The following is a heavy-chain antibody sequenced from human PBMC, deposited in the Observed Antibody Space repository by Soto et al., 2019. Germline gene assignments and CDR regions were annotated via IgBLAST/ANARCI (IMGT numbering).Heavy chain of an antibody. Sequence: SETVSLTCAVSGGSISSGGYPWSWIRQPPGKGLEWIGYIYHSGSTYYNPSLKSRVTISVDRSKNQFSLKLSSVTAADTAVYYCARGNDYVWGSYRHHYYFDYWGQGTLVTVSS. CDR1: GGSISSGGYP. V-gene: IGHV4-30-2*01. D-gene: IGHD3-16*02. CDR2: IYHSGST. CDR3: ARGNDYVWGSYRHHYYFDY. J-gene: IGHJ4*02.